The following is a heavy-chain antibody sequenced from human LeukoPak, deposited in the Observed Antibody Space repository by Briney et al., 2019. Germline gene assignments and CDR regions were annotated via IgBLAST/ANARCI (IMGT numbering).Heavy chain of an antibody. D-gene: IGHD3-3*01. CDR1: GYSFTSNY. V-gene: IGHV1-46*01. CDR2: IYPRDGST. J-gene: IGHJ2*01. CDR3: ARVPYYDFWSGYPQHWYFDL. Sequence: ASVKVSCKASGYSFTSNYIHWVRQAPGQGLEWMGMIYPRDGSTSYAQKFQGRVTVTRDTSTSTVHMELSGLRSEDTAVYYCARVPYYDFWSGYPQHWYFDLWGRGTLVTVSS.